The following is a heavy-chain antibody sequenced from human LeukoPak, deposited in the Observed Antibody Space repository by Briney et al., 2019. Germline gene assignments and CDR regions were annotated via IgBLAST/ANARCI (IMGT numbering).Heavy chain of an antibody. Sequence: GGSLRLSCAASGFTVNTDYMSWVRQAPGKGLEWVSVIYSGGSTYYADSVKGRFTISRDNSKNTLYLQMNSLRTEDTAIYYCARDGNSYSFAYWGQGSLVTVSS. V-gene: IGHV3-66*02. D-gene: IGHD3-10*01. J-gene: IGHJ4*02. CDR3: ARDGNSYSFAY. CDR2: IYSGGST. CDR1: GFTVNTDY.